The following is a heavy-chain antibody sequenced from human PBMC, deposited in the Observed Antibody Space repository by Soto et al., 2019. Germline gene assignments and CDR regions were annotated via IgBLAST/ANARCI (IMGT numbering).Heavy chain of an antibody. Sequence: EVQLVESGGGLIQPGGSQRLSCVASGFIVSSNQMSWVRQAPGKGLEWVSVIYSGHTTYYADSVEGRFTISRDDSKNTLYLQMNSLRVEDTAVYYCVRGPSDHKLRLVEWPYGDYWGQGALVTVSS. D-gene: IGHD3-3*01. CDR3: VRGPSDHKLRLVEWPYGDY. CDR2: IYSGHTT. CDR1: GFIVSSNQ. V-gene: IGHV3-53*01. J-gene: IGHJ4*02.